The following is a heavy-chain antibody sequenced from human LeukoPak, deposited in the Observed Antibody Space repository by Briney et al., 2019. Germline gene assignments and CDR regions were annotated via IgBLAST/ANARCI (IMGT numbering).Heavy chain of an antibody. Sequence: PAETLSLTCTVSGFSISSYYWSWVRQPPGKGLEWIGYIDYSGSTNYNPSLKSRVTISVDTSKNQFSLKLSSVTAADTAVYYCARGIPGTTGWFDPWGQGTLVTVSS. CDR2: IDYSGST. V-gene: IGHV4-59*01. D-gene: IGHD1-1*01. CDR1: GFSISSYY. J-gene: IGHJ5*02. CDR3: ARGIPGTTGWFDP.